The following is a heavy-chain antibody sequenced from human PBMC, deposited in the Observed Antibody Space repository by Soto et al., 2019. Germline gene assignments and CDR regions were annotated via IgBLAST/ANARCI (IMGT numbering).Heavy chain of an antibody. CDR3: ARERGLTASTLFGY. CDR1: GYTFTSYG. V-gene: IGHV1-18*01. Sequence: QVQLVQSGPEVKMPGASVNVSCKASGYTFTSYGINWVRQAPGQGLEWMGRVSTDNGNTKYAQKFQCRVPMTTATSTTTVYMHLRSLRSDDTAVYYCARERGLTASTLFGYWGQGTVVTVS. CDR2: VSTDNGNT. D-gene: IGHD3-10*02. J-gene: IGHJ4*02.